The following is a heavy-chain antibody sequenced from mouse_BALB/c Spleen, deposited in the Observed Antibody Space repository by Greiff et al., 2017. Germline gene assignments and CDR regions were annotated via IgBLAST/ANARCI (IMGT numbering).Heavy chain of an antibody. D-gene: IGHD1-2*01. CDR3: ARGLLRLHYFDY. CDR1: GYTFTNYW. J-gene: IGHJ2*01. Sequence: QVQLQQSGAELVRPGTSVKISCKASGYTFTNYWLGWVKQRPGHGLEWIGDIYPGGGYTNYNEKFKGKATLTADTSSSTAYMQLSSLTSEDSAVYFCARGLLRLHYFDYWGQGTTLTVSS. V-gene: IGHV1-63*02. CDR2: IYPGGGYT.